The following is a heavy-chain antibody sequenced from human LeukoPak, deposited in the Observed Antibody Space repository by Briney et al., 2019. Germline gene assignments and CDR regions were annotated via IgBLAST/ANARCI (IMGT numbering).Heavy chain of an antibody. CDR1: GGSFSGYY. CDR3: ARATYYYDSSGYYSVRRYYYYGMDV. CDR2: INHSGST. Sequence: SETLSLTCAVYGGSFSGYYWSWIRQPPGKGLEWIGEINHSGSTNYNPSLKSRVTTSVDTSKNQFSLKLSSVTAADTAVYYCARATYYYDSSGYYSVRRYYYYGMDVWGQGTTVTVSS. V-gene: IGHV4-34*01. D-gene: IGHD3-22*01. J-gene: IGHJ6*02.